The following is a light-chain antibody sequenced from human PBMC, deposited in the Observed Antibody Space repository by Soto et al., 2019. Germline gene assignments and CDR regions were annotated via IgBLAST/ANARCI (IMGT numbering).Light chain of an antibody. J-gene: IGKJ3*01. CDR2: GAS. V-gene: IGKV3-20*01. CDR3: QQYGSSFT. Sequence: EIVLTQSPGTLSLSPGERATLSCRASQSVSSSYLAWYQQKPVQAPRLLIYGASSRATGIPDRFSGSGSGTDFTLTISRLEPEEFAVYYCQQYGSSFTFGPGTKVDIK. CDR1: QSVSSSY.